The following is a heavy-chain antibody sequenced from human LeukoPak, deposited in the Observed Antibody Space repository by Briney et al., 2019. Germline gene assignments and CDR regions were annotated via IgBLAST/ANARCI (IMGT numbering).Heavy chain of an antibody. CDR2: INHNGGT. Sequence: SETLSLTCAVYGGCFSGYDCTWIRQPPWKGLEWIGEINHNGGTNYNPSLKSRVTISVDTSRNQFSLKLSSVTAADTAVYYCARGGIADRLSRWGRGTLVTVSS. D-gene: IGHD6-6*01. CDR3: ARGGIADRLSR. V-gene: IGHV4-34*01. J-gene: IGHJ4*02. CDR1: GGCFSGYD.